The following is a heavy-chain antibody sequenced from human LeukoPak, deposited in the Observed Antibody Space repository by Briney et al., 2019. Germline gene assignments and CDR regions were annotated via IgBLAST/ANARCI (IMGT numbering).Heavy chain of an antibody. J-gene: IGHJ4*02. V-gene: IGHV1-2*02. Sequence: GASVKVSSMPIGGRFKSHGFSGVRQAPGQGGEWMGWINANSGGTNYTQKFQGRVTITRDTSISTAYMELSTLRSDDTAVYYCARDMGISRIQITSPDYWGQGTLVTVSS. D-gene: IGHD5-18*01. CDR2: INANSGGT. CDR1: GGRFKSHG. CDR3: ARDMGISRIQITSPDY.